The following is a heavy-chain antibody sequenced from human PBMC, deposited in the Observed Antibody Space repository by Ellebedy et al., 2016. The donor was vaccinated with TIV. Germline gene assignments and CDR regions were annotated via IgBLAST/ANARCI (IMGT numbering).Heavy chain of an antibody. V-gene: IGHV3-48*01. CDR1: GFTFSSYS. D-gene: IGHD3-22*01. CDR2: ISSSSSTI. Sequence: GGSLRLSXAASGFTFSSYSMNWVRQAPGKGLEWVSYISSSSSTIYYADSVKGRFTISRDNAKNSLYLQMNSLRAEDTAVYYCANNYYDSSGYYTKIFDYWGQGTLVTVSS. CDR3: ANNYYDSSGYYTKIFDY. J-gene: IGHJ4*02.